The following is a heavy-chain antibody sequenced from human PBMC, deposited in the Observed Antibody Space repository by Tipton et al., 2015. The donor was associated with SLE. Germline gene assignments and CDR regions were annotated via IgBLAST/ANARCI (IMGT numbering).Heavy chain of an antibody. J-gene: IGHJ3*02. V-gene: IGHV4-61*01. CDR3: ARERLRHYYDSSGRDAFDI. Sequence: TLSLTCTVSGGSVSSGSYYWSWIRQPPGKGLEWIGYIYYSGSTNYNPSLKSRVTISVDTSKNQFSLKLSSVTAADTAVYYCARERLRHYYDSSGRDAFDIWGQGTMVTISS. CDR1: GGSVSSGSYY. D-gene: IGHD3-22*01. CDR2: IYYSGST.